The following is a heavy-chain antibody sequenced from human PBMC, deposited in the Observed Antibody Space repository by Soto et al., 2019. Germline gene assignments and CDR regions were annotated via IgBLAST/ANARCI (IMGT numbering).Heavy chain of an antibody. Sequence: GGSLRLSCTASGFTFGYYAMSWFRQAPGKGLEWVGFIRSKAYGGTTEYAASVKGRFTISRDDFKSIAYLQMNSLKTEDTAVYYCTRGGVVPAARDYWGQGTLVTVSS. CDR3: TRGGVVPAARDY. CDR1: GFTFGYYA. V-gene: IGHV3-49*03. J-gene: IGHJ4*02. CDR2: IRSKAYGGTT. D-gene: IGHD2-2*01.